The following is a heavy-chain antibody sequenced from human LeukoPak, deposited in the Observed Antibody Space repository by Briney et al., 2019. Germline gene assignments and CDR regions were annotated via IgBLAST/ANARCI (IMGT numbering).Heavy chain of an antibody. Sequence: PGGSLRLSCTASGFSFSSYEMNWVRQAPGKGLEWVSYISSSGSTIYYADSVKGRFTISRDNAKNSPYLQMNSLRDEDTAVYYCARGYASSYWGQGTLVTVSS. D-gene: IGHD2-2*01. CDR1: GFSFSSYE. CDR2: ISSSGSTI. V-gene: IGHV3-48*03. J-gene: IGHJ4*02. CDR3: ARGYASSY.